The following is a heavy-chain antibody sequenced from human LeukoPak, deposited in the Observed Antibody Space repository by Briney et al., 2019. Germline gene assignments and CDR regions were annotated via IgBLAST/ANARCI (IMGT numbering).Heavy chain of an antibody. CDR2: XXXXGTS. Sequence: XXXXXGTSNYNPSLKRAVTISVETSKKQFSLKLSSVTAPDTAVYYCARERITIFGVVIHYYGMDFWGQGTTVTVSS. D-gene: IGHD3-3*01. V-gene: IGHV4-34*01. J-gene: IGHJ6*02. CDR3: ARERITIFGVVIHYYGMDF.